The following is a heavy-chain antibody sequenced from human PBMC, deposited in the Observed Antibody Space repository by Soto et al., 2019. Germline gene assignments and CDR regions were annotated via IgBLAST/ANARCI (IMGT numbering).Heavy chain of an antibody. CDR2: VYTSDYT. J-gene: IGHJ3*02. V-gene: IGHV4-4*08. CDR3: ARTYYYDSSGYSDAFDI. Sequence: SETLSLTCSVSGASIRSYYWHWIRQPPGKGLEWIGYVYTSDYTRYSSSLKSRVTISVDTSKSQFYLRLNSVTAADTAVYYCARTYYYDSSGYSDAFDIWGQGTMVTV. CDR1: GASIRSYY. D-gene: IGHD3-22*01.